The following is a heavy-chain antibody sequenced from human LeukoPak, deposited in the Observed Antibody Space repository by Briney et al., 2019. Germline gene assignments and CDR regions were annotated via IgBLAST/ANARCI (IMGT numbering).Heavy chain of an antibody. Sequence: ASVKVSCKAPGYTFTAYGISWVRQAPGQGLEWMGWISGYNGNTKYVQKFQGRVTMTTDTPTSTVHMELRSLRSDDTAVYYCARDHWSGSGFRLYGMDVWGKGTTVTVSS. V-gene: IGHV1-18*04. CDR2: ISGYNGNT. D-gene: IGHD3-10*01. J-gene: IGHJ6*04. CDR3: ARDHWSGSGFRLYGMDV. CDR1: GYTFTAYG.